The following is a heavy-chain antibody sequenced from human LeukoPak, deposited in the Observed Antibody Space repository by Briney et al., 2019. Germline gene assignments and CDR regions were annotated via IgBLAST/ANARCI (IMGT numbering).Heavy chain of an antibody. CDR3: ARRPSKYYDILTGYYRSEFDY. D-gene: IGHD3-9*01. J-gene: IGHJ4*02. V-gene: IGHV1-8*01. CDR1: GYTFTSYD. Sequence: ASVKVSCKASGYTFTSYDINWVRQATGQGLEWMGWMNPNTGNTGYAQKFQDRVTMTRNTSISTAYMELSSLRSEDTAVYYCARRPSKYYDILTGYYRSEFDYWGQGTLVTVSS. CDR2: MNPNTGNT.